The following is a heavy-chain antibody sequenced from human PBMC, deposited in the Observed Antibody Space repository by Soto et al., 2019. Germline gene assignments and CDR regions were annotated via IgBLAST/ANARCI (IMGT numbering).Heavy chain of an antibody. D-gene: IGHD3-3*01. Sequence: QVQLVQSGAEVKEPGASVKVSCKASGYTFTSHDINWARQATGQGREWMGWVNPNSGNTGYAQKFQGRVTMTRNTSINTVYMELSSLRSEDTAVYYCARGQDVRFLVWLQDHYDYIAVWGKGTTVTDSS. CDR2: VNPNSGNT. CDR3: ARGQDVRFLVWLQDHYDYIAV. CDR1: GYTFTSHD. V-gene: IGHV1-8*01. J-gene: IGHJ6*03.